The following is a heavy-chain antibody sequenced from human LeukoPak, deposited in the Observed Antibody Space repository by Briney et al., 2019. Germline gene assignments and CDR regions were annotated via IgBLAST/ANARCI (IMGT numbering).Heavy chain of an antibody. V-gene: IGHV3-11*06. Sequence: PGGSLRLSCAASGITSSDYYMSWIRQAPGKGLEWVSYISGSSSYTNYADSVKGRFTISRDNAKNSLYLQMNSLRAEDTAVYYCASAYPYGDYETSWGQGTLVTVSS. D-gene: IGHD4-17*01. CDR2: ISGSSSYT. CDR3: ASAYPYGDYETS. CDR1: GITSSDYY. J-gene: IGHJ5*02.